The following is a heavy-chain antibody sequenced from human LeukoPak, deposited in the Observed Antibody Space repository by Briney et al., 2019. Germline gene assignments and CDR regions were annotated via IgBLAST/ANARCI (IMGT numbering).Heavy chain of an antibody. Sequence: SETLSLTCTVSGVSISSSNSYWGWIRQPPGKGLEWIGYIYYSGSTNYNPSLKSRVTISVGTSKNQFSLKVRYVTAADTAVYYCARGLNDSWTGENYWGQGTLVTVSS. D-gene: IGHD3-3*01. CDR2: IYYSGST. V-gene: IGHV4-61*05. CDR1: GVSISSSNSY. J-gene: IGHJ4*02. CDR3: ARGLNDSWTGENY.